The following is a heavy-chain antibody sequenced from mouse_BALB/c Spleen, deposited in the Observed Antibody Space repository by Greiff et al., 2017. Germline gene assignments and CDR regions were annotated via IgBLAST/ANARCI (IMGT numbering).Heavy chain of an antibody. Sequence: VHVKQSGPELVKPGASVKMSCKASGYTFTSYVMHWVKQKPGQGLEWIGYINPYNDGTKYNEKFKGKATLTSDKSSNTAYMELSSLTSEDSAVYYCARYYYGSSMGFAYWGQGTLVTVSA. J-gene: IGHJ3*01. D-gene: IGHD1-1*01. CDR3: ARYYYGSSMGFAY. V-gene: IGHV1-14*01. CDR2: INPYNDGT. CDR1: GYTFTSYV.